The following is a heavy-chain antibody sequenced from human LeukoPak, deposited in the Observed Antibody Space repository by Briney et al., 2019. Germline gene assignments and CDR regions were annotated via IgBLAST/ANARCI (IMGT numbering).Heavy chain of an antibody. V-gene: IGHV3-74*01. Sequence: GGSLRLSCAASGFTLSSYWMHWVRQAPRKGLVWVSRINGDGSSTPYANSVKGRFTISRDNAKNTLYLQMHGLRADDTAVYYCARGSTSGWPDYFDYWGQGSVVTVSS. CDR2: INGDGSST. D-gene: IGHD6-19*01. CDR3: ARGSTSGWPDYFDY. J-gene: IGHJ4*02. CDR1: GFTLSSYW.